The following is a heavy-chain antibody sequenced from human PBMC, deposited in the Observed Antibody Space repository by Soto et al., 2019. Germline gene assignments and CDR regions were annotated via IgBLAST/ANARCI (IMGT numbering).Heavy chain of an antibody. J-gene: IGHJ4*02. D-gene: IGHD3-3*01. CDR1: GFTFSSYG. CDR2: ISYDGSNK. CDR3: AKDLSIFGVAPSPYFDY. V-gene: IGHV3-30*18. Sequence: GGSLRLSCAASGFTFSSYGMHWVRQAPGKGLEWVAVISYDGSNKYYADSVKGRFTISRDNSKNTLYLQMNSLRAEDTAVYYCAKDLSIFGVAPSPYFDYWGQGTLVTVSS.